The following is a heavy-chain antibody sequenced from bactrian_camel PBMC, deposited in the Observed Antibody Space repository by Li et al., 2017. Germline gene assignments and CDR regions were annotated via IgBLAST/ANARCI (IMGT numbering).Heavy chain of an antibody. Sequence: DVQLVESGGGSVQAGGSLTLSCAYADSFRCMGWVRQAPGKGLEWVSSIAKGGSSTYYADFVEGRFIISRDNAKNTLYLQLNSLKPEDTAMYYCAANPGPFQCMEPVRQSAFGYWGQGTQVTVS. V-gene: IGHV3S36*01. CDR2: IAKGGSST. CDR3: AANPGPFQCMEPVRQSAFGY. CDR1: DSFRC. J-gene: IGHJ6*01. D-gene: IGHD8*01.